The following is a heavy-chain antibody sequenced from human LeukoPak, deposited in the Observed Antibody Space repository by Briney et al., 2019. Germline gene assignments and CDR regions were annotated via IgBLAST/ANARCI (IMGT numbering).Heavy chain of an antibody. V-gene: IGHV3-20*04. Sequence: GGSLRLSCAASGFTFSSYAMSWVRQAPGKGLEWVSGINWNGGSTGYADSVKGRFTISRDNAKNSLYLQMNSLRAEDTALYYCARGYYPPRIAAAGYFDYWGQGTLVTVSS. CDR2: INWNGGST. CDR1: GFTFSSYA. J-gene: IGHJ4*02. D-gene: IGHD6-13*01. CDR3: ARGYYPPRIAAAGYFDY.